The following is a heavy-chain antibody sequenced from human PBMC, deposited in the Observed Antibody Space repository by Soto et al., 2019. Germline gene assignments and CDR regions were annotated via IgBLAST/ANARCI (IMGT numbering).Heavy chain of an antibody. Sequence: PSETLSLTCAVSGVSLTSGNWWTWVRQSPQRGLEYIGEIFHDGTANYYPSFERRVAMSVDTSRNQFSLKLTSVTAADTAVYFCARLVYATRLNYMYFDFWGPGTLVTVS. CDR3: ARLVYATRLNYMYFDF. V-gene: IGHV4-4*02. CDR2: IFHDGTA. D-gene: IGHD2-2*01. CDR1: GVSLTSGNW. J-gene: IGHJ4*02.